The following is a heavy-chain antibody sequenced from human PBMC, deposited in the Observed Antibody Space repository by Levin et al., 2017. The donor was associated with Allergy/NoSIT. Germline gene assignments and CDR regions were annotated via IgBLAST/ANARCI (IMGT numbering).Heavy chain of an antibody. V-gene: IGHV1-8*01. D-gene: IGHD6-13*01. Sequence: PSASVKVSCKASGYTFTNYDINWVRQATGQGLEWMGWMNPNTGNAGYAQKFQDRVTMTRNTSINTAYLELSSLRSGDTAVYYCARAPPYSGTWYYFDYWGQGTLVTASS. CDR1: GYTFTNYD. CDR2: MNPNTGNA. J-gene: IGHJ4*02. CDR3: ARAPPYSGTWYYFDY.